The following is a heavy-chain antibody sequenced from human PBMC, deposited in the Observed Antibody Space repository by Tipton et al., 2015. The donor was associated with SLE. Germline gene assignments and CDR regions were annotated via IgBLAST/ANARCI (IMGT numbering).Heavy chain of an antibody. Sequence: TLSLTCAVYGGSFSDYYWSWIRQPPGKGLEWIGEINHSGSTNYNPSLKSRVTLSEDTSKNQFSLKLSSVTAADTAVYYCASSELYCSSTSCYKAGQIHHWGQGTLVTVSS. CDR2: INHSGST. J-gene: IGHJ1*01. CDR3: ASSELYCSSTSCYKAGQIHH. D-gene: IGHD2-2*02. CDR1: GGSFSDYY. V-gene: IGHV4-34*01.